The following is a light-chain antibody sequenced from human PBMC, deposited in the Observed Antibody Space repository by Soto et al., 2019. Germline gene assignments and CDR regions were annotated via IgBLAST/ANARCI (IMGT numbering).Light chain of an antibody. CDR3: HQYNNWPPKFT. J-gene: IGKJ2*01. CDR2: GAS. V-gene: IGKV3-15*01. Sequence: EIVMTQSPATLSVSPGERATLSCRASQSVSSNLAWYQQKPGQAPRLLIYGASTRATGIPARFSGSGSGTESTLTISSLQSEDFAVYYCHQYNNWPPKFTFGQGTKLETK. CDR1: QSVSSN.